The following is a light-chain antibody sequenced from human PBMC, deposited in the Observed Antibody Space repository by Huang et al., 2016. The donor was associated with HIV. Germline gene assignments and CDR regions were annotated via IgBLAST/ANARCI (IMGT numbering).Light chain of an antibody. CDR3: QQLDSYPVT. Sequence: IQLTQSPSSLSASVGDRVTITCRASQGISHYLAWYQQQPGKAPKLLIYAASTLYTGVPSRFSGSGSGTDFTLTIISLQPEDFATYYCQQLDSYPVTFGGGTKVDIK. CDR1: QGISHY. CDR2: AAS. J-gene: IGKJ4*01. V-gene: IGKV1-9*01.